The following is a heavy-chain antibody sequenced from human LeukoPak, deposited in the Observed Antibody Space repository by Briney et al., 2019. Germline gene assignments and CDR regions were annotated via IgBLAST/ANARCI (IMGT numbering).Heavy chain of an antibody. D-gene: IGHD3-22*01. CDR3: ARAPSSDYYSHFDY. J-gene: IGHJ4*02. CDR2: ISSSGSTI. CDR1: GFTFSSYE. Sequence: GGSLRLSCAASGFTFSSYEMNWVRQAPGKGLEWVSYISSSGSTIYYADSVKGRFTISRDNAKNSLYLQMNSLRAEDTAVYYCARAPSSDYYSHFDYWGQGTLVTVSS. V-gene: IGHV3-48*03.